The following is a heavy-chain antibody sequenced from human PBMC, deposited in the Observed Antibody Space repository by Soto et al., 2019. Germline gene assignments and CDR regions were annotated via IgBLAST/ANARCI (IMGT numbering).Heavy chain of an antibody. J-gene: IGHJ4*02. CDR3: AKVERYYYDSSGYYSSPLF. CDR2: ISGSGGTT. Sequence: EVQLLESGGGLVQPGGSLRLSCAASGFTLSSYAMSWVRQAPGKGLEWVSAISGSGGTTYYADSVKGRFTISRDTSKNTLYLQMNSLRVEDTAVYYCAKVERYYYDSSGYYSSPLFWGQGTLVTVSS. V-gene: IGHV3-23*01. CDR1: GFTLSSYA. D-gene: IGHD3-22*01.